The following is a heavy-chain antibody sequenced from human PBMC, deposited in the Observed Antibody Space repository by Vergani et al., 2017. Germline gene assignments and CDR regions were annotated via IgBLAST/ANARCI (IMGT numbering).Heavy chain of an antibody. CDR3: ARDSWTSELRGVYWFDT. V-gene: IGHV4-61*02. Sequence: QVQLHESGPGLVKPSQTLSLTCTVSGGSITSGSFYWSWIRQPAGKGLEWIGRFHSSGTTNYNPSLKSRVTLSVDTSKNQLSLRMTSVTAADTAVYYCARDSWTSELRGVYWFDTWGQGTLVSVSS. CDR2: FHSSGTT. J-gene: IGHJ5*02. D-gene: IGHD3-10*01. CDR1: GGSITSGSFY.